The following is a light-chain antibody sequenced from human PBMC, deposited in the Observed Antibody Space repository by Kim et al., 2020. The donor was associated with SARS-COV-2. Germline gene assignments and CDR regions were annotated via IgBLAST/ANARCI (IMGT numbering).Light chain of an antibody. Sequence: QPALTQPASVSGSPGQSISISCTGTSSNIGSYNYVSWHQQHPGKAPKLMIYDVNKRPSGISSRFSGSKSGSTASLTISGLQAEDEADYYCSSFTTRSTLVFGGGTKVTVL. CDR1: SSNIGSYNY. V-gene: IGLV2-14*03. J-gene: IGLJ3*02. CDR2: DVN. CDR3: SSFTTRSTLV.